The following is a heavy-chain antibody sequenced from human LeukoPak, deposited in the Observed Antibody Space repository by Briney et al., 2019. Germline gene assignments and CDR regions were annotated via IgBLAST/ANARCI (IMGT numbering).Heavy chain of an antibody. V-gene: IGHV4-61*02. CDR3: ARDGDSGDYAY. J-gene: IGHJ4*02. CDR2: IYTSGST. D-gene: IGHD4-17*01. Sequence: PSETLSLTCTVSGGSISSGSYYWCWIRQPAGKGLEWIGRIYTSGSTNYNPSLESRVTISADTSKNQFSLKLTSVTAADTAVYYCARDGDSGDYAYWGQGTLVTVSS. CDR1: GGSISSGSYY.